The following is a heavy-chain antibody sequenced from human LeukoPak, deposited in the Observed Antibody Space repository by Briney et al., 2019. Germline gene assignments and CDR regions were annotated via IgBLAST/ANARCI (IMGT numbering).Heavy chain of an antibody. J-gene: IGHJ4*02. V-gene: IGHV4-39*01. Sequence: TTSETLSLTCTVSGGSISSYYWGWIRQPPGKGLEWIGSIYYSGSTYYNPSLKSRVTISVDTSKNQFSLKLSSVTAADTAVYYCARQGFITMIVVVHFDYWGQGTLVTVSS. CDR1: GGSISSYY. D-gene: IGHD3-22*01. CDR3: ARQGFITMIVVVHFDY. CDR2: IYYSGST.